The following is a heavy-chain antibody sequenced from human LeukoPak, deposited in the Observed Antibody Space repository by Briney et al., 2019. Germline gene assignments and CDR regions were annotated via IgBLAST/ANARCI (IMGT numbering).Heavy chain of an antibody. D-gene: IGHD4-23*01. Sequence: PSETLSLTCTVSGGSISSHYWSWIRQPPGKGLEWIGHIYYSGSTNYNPSLKSRVTISVDTSKNQFSLKLSSVTAADTAVYYCARDGGYGGPQDVWGQGTTVTVSS. J-gene: IGHJ6*02. CDR2: IYYSGST. V-gene: IGHV4-59*11. CDR3: ARDGGYGGPQDV. CDR1: GGSISSHY.